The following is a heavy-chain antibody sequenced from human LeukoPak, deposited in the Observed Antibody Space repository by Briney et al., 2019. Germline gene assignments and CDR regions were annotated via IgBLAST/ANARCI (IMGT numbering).Heavy chain of an antibody. CDR1: GFAFSDYY. CDR2: ISSSGSTI. J-gene: IGHJ6*02. D-gene: IGHD6-13*01. V-gene: IGHV3-11*01. Sequence: GGSLRLSCAASGFAFSDYYMSWIRQAPGKGLEWVSYISSSGSTIYYADSVKGRFTISRDNAKNSPYLQMNSLRAEDTAVYYCARDKGYSSSWSSYYYGMDVWGQGTTVTVSS. CDR3: ARDKGYSSSWSSYYYGMDV.